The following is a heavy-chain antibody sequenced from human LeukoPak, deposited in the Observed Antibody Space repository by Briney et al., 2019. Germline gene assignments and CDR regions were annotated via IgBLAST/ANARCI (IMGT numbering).Heavy chain of an antibody. CDR3: VREPQAEYYFDY. V-gene: IGHV3-74*01. D-gene: IGHD1-14*01. Sequence: GGSLRLSCAASGFTFSSYWMHWVRQAPGKGLVWVSRINSDGSSTTYADSVKGRFTISRDNAKNTLYLQMNRLRAEDTAVYYCVREPQAEYYFDYWGQGTLVTVSS. CDR1: GFTFSSYW. CDR2: INSDGSST. J-gene: IGHJ4*02.